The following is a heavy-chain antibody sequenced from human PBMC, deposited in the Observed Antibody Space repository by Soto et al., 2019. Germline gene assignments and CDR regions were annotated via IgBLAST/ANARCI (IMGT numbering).Heavy chain of an antibody. CDR2: IIPIFGTA. CDR3: ASLKCGIHYYYYGMDV. CDR1: GGTFGSYA. V-gene: IGHV1-69*01. Sequence: QVQLVQSGAEVKKPGSSVKVSCKASGGTFGSYAISWVRQAPGQGLEWMGGIIPIFGTANYAQKFQGRVTITADESTSTAYMELSSLRSEDTAVYYCASLKCGIHYYYYGMDVWGQGTTVTVSS. D-gene: IGHD1-26*01. J-gene: IGHJ6*02.